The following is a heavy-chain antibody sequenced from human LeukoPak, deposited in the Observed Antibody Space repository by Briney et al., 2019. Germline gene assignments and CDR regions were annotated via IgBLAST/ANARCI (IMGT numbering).Heavy chain of an antibody. Sequence: ASVKVSCKASGYTFTGYYMHWVRQAPGQGLEWMGWINPKSGGTNYAPKFQGRVTMTRDTSISTAYMELSRLRSDDTAVYYCARDQWSIAVAGTDWFDPWGQGTLVTVSS. J-gene: IGHJ5*02. CDR1: GYTFTGYY. V-gene: IGHV1-2*02. D-gene: IGHD6-19*01. CDR2: INPKSGGT. CDR3: ARDQWSIAVAGTDWFDP.